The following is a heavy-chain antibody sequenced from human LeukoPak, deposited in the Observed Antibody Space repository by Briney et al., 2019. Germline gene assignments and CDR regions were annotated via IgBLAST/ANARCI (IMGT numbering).Heavy chain of an antibody. CDR1: RYTFTGYY. D-gene: IGHD1-26*01. Sequence: ASVKVSSKASRYTFTGYYMHWVRQAPGQGLEWMGRINPNSGGTNYAQKFQGRVTMTRDTSISTAYMELSRLRSDDTAVYYCARTIVGATRHDYWGQGTLVTVSS. V-gene: IGHV1-2*06. CDR3: ARTIVGATRHDY. CDR2: INPNSGGT. J-gene: IGHJ4*02.